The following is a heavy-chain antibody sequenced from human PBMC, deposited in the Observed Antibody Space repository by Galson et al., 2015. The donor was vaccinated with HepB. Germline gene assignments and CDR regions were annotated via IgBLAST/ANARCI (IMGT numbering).Heavy chain of an antibody. Sequence: FSSYAMHWVRQAPGKGLEWVAALTYDGGNEYYADSVKGRFTISRDNSNNTLYLNINSLRVEDTAVYYCGKSMIYYFYMDVWGKGTTVTVSS. CDR2: LTYDGGNE. D-gene: IGHD3-22*01. CDR3: GKSMIYYFYMDV. J-gene: IGHJ6*03. V-gene: IGHV3-30*18. CDR1: FSSYA.